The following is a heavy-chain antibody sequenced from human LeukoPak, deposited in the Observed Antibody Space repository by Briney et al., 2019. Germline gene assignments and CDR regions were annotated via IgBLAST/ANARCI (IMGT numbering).Heavy chain of an antibody. CDR3: ARGGYSSGWYRPPRGCWFDP. CDR2: IYHSGST. CDR1: GGSISSTNW. V-gene: IGHV4-4*02. Sequence: PSETLSLTCAVSGGSISSTNWWSWVRQPPGKGLEWIGEIYHSGSTNYTPSLKSRVTISVDKSRNQFSLKLSSVTAADTAVYYCARGGYSSGWYRPPRGCWFDPWGQGTLVTVSS. J-gene: IGHJ5*02. D-gene: IGHD6-19*01.